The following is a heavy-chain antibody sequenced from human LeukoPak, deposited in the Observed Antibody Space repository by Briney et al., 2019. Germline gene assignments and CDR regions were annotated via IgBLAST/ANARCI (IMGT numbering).Heavy chain of an antibody. J-gene: IGHJ6*02. CDR3: ARDKWEWDSSGWQRKPVYYYYGMDV. D-gene: IGHD6-19*01. CDR1: GFTFSSYW. CDR2: IKQDGSGK. Sequence: GGSLRLSCAASGFTFSSYWMSWARHAPGKGLEWVANIKQDGSGKYYVDSVKGRFTISRDNAKNSLYLQMNSLRAEDTAVYYCARDKWEWDSSGWQRKPVYYYYGMDVWGRGTTVTVSS. V-gene: IGHV3-7*05.